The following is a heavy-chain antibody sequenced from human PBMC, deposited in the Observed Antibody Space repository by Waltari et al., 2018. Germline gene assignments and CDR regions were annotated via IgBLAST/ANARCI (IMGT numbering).Heavy chain of an antibody. CDR2: INHSGST. CDR1: GGSFSGYY. J-gene: IGHJ6*03. CDR3: ARGRLRYYYMDV. V-gene: IGHV4-34*01. Sequence: QVQLQQWGAGLLKPSETLSLTCAVYGGSFSGYYWSWIRQPPGKGLEWIGEINHSGSTNYNPSLKSRVTISVDTSKNQFSLKLSSVTAADTAVYYCARGRLRYYYMDVWGKGTTVTVSS.